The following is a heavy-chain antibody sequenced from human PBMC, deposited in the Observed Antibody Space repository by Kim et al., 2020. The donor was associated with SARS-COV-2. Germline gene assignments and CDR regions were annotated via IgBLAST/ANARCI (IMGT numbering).Heavy chain of an antibody. J-gene: IGHJ3*02. CDR2: INPSGGST. V-gene: IGHV1-46*01. CDR3: ARDFRGIVVVTANSPRGAFDI. D-gene: IGHD2-21*02. CDR1: GYTFTSYY. Sequence: ASVKVSCKASGYTFTSYYMHWLRQAPGQGLEWMGIINPSGGSTSYAQKFQGRVTMTRDTSTSTVYMELSSLRSEDTAVYYCARDFRGIVVVTANSPRGAFDIWGQGTMVTVSS.